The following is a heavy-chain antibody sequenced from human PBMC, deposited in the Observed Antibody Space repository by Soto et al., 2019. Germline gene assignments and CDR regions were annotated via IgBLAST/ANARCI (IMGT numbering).Heavy chain of an antibody. CDR1: GGSFSGYY. Sequence: SETLSLTCAVYGGSFSGYYWSWIRQPPGKGLEWIGEINHSGSTNYNPSLKSRVTISVDTSKNQFSLKLSSVTAADTAVYYCARSAWIQLRSRNYYYYGMDVWGQGTTVTVSS. CDR3: ARSAWIQLRSRNYYYYGMDV. CDR2: INHSGST. V-gene: IGHV4-34*01. J-gene: IGHJ6*02. D-gene: IGHD5-18*01.